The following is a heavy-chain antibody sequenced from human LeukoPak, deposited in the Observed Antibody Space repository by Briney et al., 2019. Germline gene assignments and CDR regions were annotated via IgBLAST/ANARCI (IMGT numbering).Heavy chain of an antibody. V-gene: IGHV4-39*01. CDR2: IWYSGST. Sequence: PSETLSLTCTVSGDSIYNSNYYWGWVRQSPRTGLEWIGSIWYSGSTFHNPSLKSRVTLSVDTSRDQFSLNLTSVTAADTAMYYCARHWYTFGGVFDTWGQGTLVTVSS. CDR1: GDSIYNSNYY. CDR3: ARHWYTFGGVFDT. J-gene: IGHJ4*02. D-gene: IGHD3-16*02.